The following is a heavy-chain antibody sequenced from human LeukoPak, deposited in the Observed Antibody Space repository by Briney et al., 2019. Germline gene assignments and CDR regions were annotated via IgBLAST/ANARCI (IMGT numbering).Heavy chain of an antibody. Sequence: SETLSLTCTVSGGSISSYYWSWIRQPPGKGLEWIGYIYYSGSTNYNPSLKSRVTISVDTSKNQFSLKLSSVTAADTAVYYCARTPRIAVAGYFDYWGQGTLVTVSS. D-gene: IGHD6-19*01. CDR1: GGSISSYY. J-gene: IGHJ4*02. CDR2: IYYSGST. CDR3: ARTPRIAVAGYFDY. V-gene: IGHV4-59*01.